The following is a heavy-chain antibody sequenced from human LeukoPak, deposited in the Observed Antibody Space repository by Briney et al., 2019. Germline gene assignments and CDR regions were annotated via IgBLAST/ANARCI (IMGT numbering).Heavy chain of an antibody. D-gene: IGHD6-13*01. J-gene: IGHJ6*02. CDR1: GFTFSGSG. Sequence: TGGSLRLSCAASGFTFSGSGMHWVRQASGKGLEWIGRIRTEVNSYATAYAASVKGRFTISRDDSKNTAYLQMDSLKTEDTAVYYCSRGISGYGMDVWGQGTTVTVSS. CDR2: IRTEVNSYAT. V-gene: IGHV3-73*01. CDR3: SRGISGYGMDV.